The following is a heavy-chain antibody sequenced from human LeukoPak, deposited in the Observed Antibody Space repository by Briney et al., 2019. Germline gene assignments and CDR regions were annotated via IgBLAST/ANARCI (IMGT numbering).Heavy chain of an antibody. CDR3: ARGDGYTPFDY. J-gene: IGHJ4*02. D-gene: IGHD5-24*01. CDR2: IYYSWGT. V-gene: IGHV4-59*11. Sequence: SETLSLTCTVSGASMSSHYWSWIRQPPGKGLEWIGYIYYSWGTNYNSSLKSRVTISLDTSKNQFSLELNSVTAADRAVYYCARGDGYTPFDYWGQGTLVTVSS. CDR1: GASMSSHY.